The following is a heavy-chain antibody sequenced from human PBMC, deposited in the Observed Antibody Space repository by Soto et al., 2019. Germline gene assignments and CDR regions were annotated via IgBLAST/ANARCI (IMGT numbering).Heavy chain of an antibody. Sequence: GDTLKLSCNGSGYRFTRYWNGCARQMPGNGLEWMGIIYPGDSDTRYSPSFQGQVTISADKSISTAYLQWSSLKASDTDMYYCARLRITMIVEDAFVSWGLGKIVT. CDR1: GYRFTRYW. V-gene: IGHV5-51*01. D-gene: IGHD3-22*01. CDR3: ARLRITMIVEDAFVS. J-gene: IGHJ3*02. CDR2: IYPGDSDT.